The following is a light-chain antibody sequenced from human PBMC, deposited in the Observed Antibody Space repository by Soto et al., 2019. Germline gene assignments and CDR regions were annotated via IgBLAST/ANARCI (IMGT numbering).Light chain of an antibody. J-gene: IGLJ1*01. Sequence: QSVLTQPPSVSGAPGQRVTISCTGSSSNIGAGYDVHWYQQLPGTAPKLLIYGNSNRPSGVPDRFSGSKSGTSASLAITGLQAEDEADYDCQSYESSLRGVFGTGTKLTVL. CDR1: SSNIGAGYD. CDR3: QSYESSLRGV. CDR2: GNS. V-gene: IGLV1-40*01.